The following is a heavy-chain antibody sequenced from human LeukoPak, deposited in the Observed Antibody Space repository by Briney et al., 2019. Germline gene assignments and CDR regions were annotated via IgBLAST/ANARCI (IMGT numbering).Heavy chain of an antibody. D-gene: IGHD2-15*01. V-gene: IGHV3-7*01. CDR1: GFTFSRYW. CDR2: IKHDGSEK. Sequence: GGSLKLSCAASGFTFSRYWMTWVRQAPGKGLEWVANIKHDGSEKTYVDSVKGRFTISRDNAQNSLYLQMNSLRVEDTAVYYCARVLETDCSGGSCYSGLDYWGQGTLVTVSS. CDR3: ARVLETDCSGGSCYSGLDY. J-gene: IGHJ4*02.